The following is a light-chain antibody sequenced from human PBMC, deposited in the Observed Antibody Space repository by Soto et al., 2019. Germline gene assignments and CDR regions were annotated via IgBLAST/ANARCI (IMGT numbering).Light chain of an antibody. Sequence: DIQMTQPPSTLPASVGDRVTITCRASQSISSWLAWYQQTPGKAPKLLLYQASTLKSRLPSRCSGSGSVTELTLTISSLQPHDFATYYCQHYKSYSEAFGQGTKVDIK. CDR3: QHYKSYSEA. CDR1: QSISSW. V-gene: IGKV1-5*03. CDR2: QAS. J-gene: IGKJ1*01.